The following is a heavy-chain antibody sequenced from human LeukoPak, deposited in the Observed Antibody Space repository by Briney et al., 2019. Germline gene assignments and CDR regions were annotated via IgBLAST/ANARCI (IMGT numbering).Heavy chain of an antibody. CDR2: IHHSGST. D-gene: IGHD3-22*01. CDR3: ARGATSSGYCLDY. Sequence: PSHTPSLTCAVPCGSLKNGDYSRRWIPQPPRGGPEWIGYIHHSGSTHYNPSLRSRVTLSVDRSKNQFSLKMNSVTAADTAVYYCARGATSSGYCLDYWGQGTLVTVSS. J-gene: IGHJ4*02. CDR1: CGSLKNGDYS. V-gene: IGHV4-30-2*01.